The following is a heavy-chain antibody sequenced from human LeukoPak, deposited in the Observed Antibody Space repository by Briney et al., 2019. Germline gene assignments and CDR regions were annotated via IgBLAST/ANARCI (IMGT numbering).Heavy chain of an antibody. CDR2: INHSGST. V-gene: IGHV4-34*01. CDR3: ARSADYDFWSGYSSYYYYGMDV. D-gene: IGHD3-3*01. J-gene: IGHJ6*02. Sequence: PSETLSLTCAVYGGSFSGYYWSWIRQPPGKGLEWIGEINHSGSTNYNPSLKSRVTISVDTSKNQFSLKLSSVTAADTAVYHCARSADYDFWSGYSSYYYYGMDVWGQGTTVTVSS. CDR1: GGSFSGYY.